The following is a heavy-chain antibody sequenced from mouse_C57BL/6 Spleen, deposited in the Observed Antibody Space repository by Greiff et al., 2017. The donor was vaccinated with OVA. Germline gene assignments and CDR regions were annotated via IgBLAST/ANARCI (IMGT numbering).Heavy chain of an antibody. CDR3: ATNWVFDY. J-gene: IGHJ2*01. CDR2: IHPNSGST. Sequence: QVHVKQPGAELVKPGASVKLSCKASGYTFTSYWMHWVKQRPGQGLEWIGMIHPNSGSTNYNEKFKSKATLTVDKSSSTAYMQLSSLTSEDSAVYYCATNWVFDYWGQGTTLTVSS. D-gene: IGHD4-1*01. CDR1: GYTFTSYW. V-gene: IGHV1-64*01.